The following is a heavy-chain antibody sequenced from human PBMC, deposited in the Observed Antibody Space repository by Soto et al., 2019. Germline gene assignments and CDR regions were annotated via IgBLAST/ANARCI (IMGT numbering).Heavy chain of an antibody. CDR1: GGSISSSNW. V-gene: IGHV4-4*02. CDR2: IYHSGST. CDR3: ARRVRAPNWFDP. D-gene: IGHD3-10*01. Sequence: QVQLQESGPGLVKPSGTLSLTCAVSGGSISSSNWWSWVRQPPGKGLEWIGDIYHSGSTNYNPSLKSRVTVSVAKSKIQSSLLLSSVAAPDAAVYYCARRVRAPNWFDPWGQGTLVTVSS. J-gene: IGHJ5*02.